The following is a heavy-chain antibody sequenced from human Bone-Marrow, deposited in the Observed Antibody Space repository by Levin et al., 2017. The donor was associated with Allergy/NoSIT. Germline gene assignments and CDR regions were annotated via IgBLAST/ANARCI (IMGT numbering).Heavy chain of an antibody. CDR3: ATDSSRWSPKYYFDY. Sequence: GGSLRLSCAASGFTFNDYAMHWVRQAPGKGLEWVAVIWSDGNDKSFADSVKGRFTISRDNSKNSLFLQMNSLRAEDTAVYYCATDSSRWSPKYYFDYWGQGTLVTVSS. D-gene: IGHD3-22*01. J-gene: IGHJ4*02. V-gene: IGHV3-33*01. CDR1: GFTFNDYA. CDR2: IWSDGNDK.